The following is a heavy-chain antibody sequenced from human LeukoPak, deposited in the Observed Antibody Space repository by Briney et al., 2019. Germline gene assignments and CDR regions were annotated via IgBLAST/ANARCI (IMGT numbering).Heavy chain of an antibody. J-gene: IGHJ4*02. D-gene: IGHD3-22*01. CDR2: INTDGSST. CDR3: TRFLFYYDSSVFYDYFDY. CDR1: GFTFDNYA. V-gene: IGHV3-74*01. Sequence: GGSLRLSCSASGFTFDNYAMHWVRQAPGKGLVWVSCINTDGSSTNYADSVKGRFTISRDNAKNTVYLQMNSLRAEDTAVYYCTRFLFYYDSSVFYDYFDYWGQGTLVTVSS.